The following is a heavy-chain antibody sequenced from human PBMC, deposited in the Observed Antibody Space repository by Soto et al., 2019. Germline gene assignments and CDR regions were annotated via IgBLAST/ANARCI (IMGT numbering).Heavy chain of an antibody. V-gene: IGHV5-51*01. J-gene: IGHJ4*02. CDR2: IFPGDSDT. Sequence: GESLKISCKAAGYTFTTSWIGWVRQVPGKGLEWMGVIFPGDSDTRYSPSFEGHVSISADKSITSAYLEWSTLKASDTAIYYCAAGSDYGGAFLYWGQGSLVTVSS. CDR3: AAGSDYGGAFLY. CDR1: GYTFTTSW. D-gene: IGHD6-25*01.